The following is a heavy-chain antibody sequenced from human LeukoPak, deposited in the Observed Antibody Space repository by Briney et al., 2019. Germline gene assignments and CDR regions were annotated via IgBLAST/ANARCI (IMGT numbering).Heavy chain of an antibody. Sequence: GGSLRLSCAASGFTFSDYYMSWIRQAPGKGLEWVSYISRSGSTIYYADSVKGRFTISRDNAKNSLYLQMNSLRVEDTAVYYCGRDKEEMVRAPYAFGIWGQGTVVTVSS. CDR3: GRDKEEMVRAPYAFGI. V-gene: IGHV3-11*04. CDR2: ISRSGSTI. D-gene: IGHD3-10*01. J-gene: IGHJ3*02. CDR1: GFTFSDYY.